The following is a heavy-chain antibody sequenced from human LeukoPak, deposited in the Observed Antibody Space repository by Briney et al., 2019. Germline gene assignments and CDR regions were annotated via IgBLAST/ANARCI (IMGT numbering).Heavy chain of an antibody. D-gene: IGHD6-19*01. CDR3: ARLRDYTSGWLGQFEP. CDR2: INQSGTT. Sequence: SETLSLTCVVNGGSFSNYYWTWIRQPPGKGLQWLGEINQSGTTNYNPSLKSRMRISIDTSNNQFSLRLTSATAADTAVYYCARLRDYTSGWLGQFEPWGQGTLVIVSS. CDR1: GGSFSNYY. V-gene: IGHV4-34*01. J-gene: IGHJ5*02.